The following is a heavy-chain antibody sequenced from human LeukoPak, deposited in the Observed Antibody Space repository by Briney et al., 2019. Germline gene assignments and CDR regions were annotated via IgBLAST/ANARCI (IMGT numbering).Heavy chain of an antibody. D-gene: IGHD6-6*01. J-gene: IGHJ6*02. Sequence: SVKVSCKASGGTFSSYAISWVRQAPGQGLEWMGGIIPIFGTANYAQKFQGRVTITADESTSTAYMELSSLRSEDTAVYYCARLPLRSIAVGYYGMDVWGQGTAVTVSS. CDR3: ARLPLRSIAVGYYGMDV. CDR1: GGTFSSYA. CDR2: IIPIFGTA. V-gene: IGHV1-69*13.